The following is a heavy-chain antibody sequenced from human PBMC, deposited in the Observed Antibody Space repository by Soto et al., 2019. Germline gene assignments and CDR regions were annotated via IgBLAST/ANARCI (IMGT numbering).Heavy chain of an antibody. CDR3: ARAGEYYDILTGYYNSGFDY. CDR1: GYTFTSYD. D-gene: IGHD3-9*01. V-gene: IGHV1-8*01. J-gene: IGHJ4*02. Sequence: ASVKVSCKASGYTFTSYDINWVRQATGQGLEEMRWMNPNSGNTGYAQKFQGRVTMTRNTSISTAYMELSSLRSEDTAVYYCARAGEYYDILTGYYNSGFDYWGQGTLVTVSS. CDR2: MNPNSGNT.